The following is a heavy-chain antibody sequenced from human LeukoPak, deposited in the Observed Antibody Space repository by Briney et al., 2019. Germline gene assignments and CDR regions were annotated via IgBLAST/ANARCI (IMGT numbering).Heavy chain of an antibody. CDR2: INYSGST. J-gene: IGHJ2*01. Sequence: SETLSLTCTVSGGSISSYYWSWIWQPPGKGLEWIGYINYSGSTNYNHSLKSQVTISVDTSRSQFSLKLSSVTAVDTDVYYCARGVKIEYSSSSRNWYFDLWGRGTLVTVSS. CDR3: ARGVKIEYSSSSRNWYFDL. D-gene: IGHD6-6*01. V-gene: IGHV4-59*08. CDR1: GGSISSYY.